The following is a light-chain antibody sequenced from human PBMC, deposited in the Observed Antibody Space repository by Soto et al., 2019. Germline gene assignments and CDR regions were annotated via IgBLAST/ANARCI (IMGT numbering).Light chain of an antibody. V-gene: IGKV1-27*01. J-gene: IGKJ2*01. CDR1: QGISNY. CDR3: QKYNSGPYT. Sequence: DIQMTQSPSSLSASVGDRVTITCRASQGISNYLTWYQQKPGKVPKVLIYAASTLQSGVPSRFSGSGCGTDFTLPISSHQPKDVATYYCQKYNSGPYTFGLGTKLEIK. CDR2: AAS.